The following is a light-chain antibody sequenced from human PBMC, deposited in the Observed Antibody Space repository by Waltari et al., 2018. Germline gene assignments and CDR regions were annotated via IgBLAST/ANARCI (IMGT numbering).Light chain of an antibody. Sequence: QSVLTQPPSASGTPGQAVTIPCSGSSSTIGNNVVICYRLVPGTNPKLLISRNDQRPSGVPDRFSGSKSGTSASLAISGLRSEDEVDYFCAAWDDRLNGRWEFGGGTKLTVL. CDR3: AAWDDRLNGRWE. J-gene: IGLJ3*02. CDR1: SSTIGNNV. CDR2: RND. V-gene: IGLV1-44*01.